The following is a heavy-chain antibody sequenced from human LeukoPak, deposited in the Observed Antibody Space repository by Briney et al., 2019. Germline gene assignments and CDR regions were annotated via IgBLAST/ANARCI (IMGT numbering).Heavy chain of an antibody. V-gene: IGHV4-31*03. D-gene: IGHD2-2*01. J-gene: IGHJ5*02. CDR1: GGSISSGGYY. CDR2: IYYSGST. Sequence: KPSETLSLTCTVSGGSISSGGYYWSWIRQHPGKGLEWIGYIYYSGSTYYNPSLKSRVTISVDTSKNQFSLKLSSVTAADTAVYYCARDGILSGYCSSTSCYGFDPWGQGTLVTVSS. CDR3: ARDGILSGYCSSTSCYGFDP.